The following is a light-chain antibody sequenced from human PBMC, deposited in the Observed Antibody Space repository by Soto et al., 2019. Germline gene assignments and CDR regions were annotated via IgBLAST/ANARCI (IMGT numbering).Light chain of an antibody. CDR2: GAS. CDR1: QSISSSF. Sequence: EIVLTQSPGTLSLSPGERATLSCRASQSISSSFLAWYQQRPGQSPRLIIYGASSRATGIPDRFSGSGSGTDFTLTISSLQSEDFAVYYCQQYNSWPLTFGGGTKVDIK. CDR3: QQYNSWPLT. V-gene: IGKV3-20*01. J-gene: IGKJ4*01.